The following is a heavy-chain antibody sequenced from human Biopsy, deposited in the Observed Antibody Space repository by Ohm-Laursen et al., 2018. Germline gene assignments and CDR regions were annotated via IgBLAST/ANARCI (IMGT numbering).Heavy chain of an antibody. V-gene: IGHV3-9*01. CDR3: AKVRKGFGESGSQYNSDMDV. CDR1: GFNFNHYA. CDR2: ISWSNDNI. D-gene: IGHD3-10*01. Sequence: SLRLSCSASGFNFNHYAMQWVRQVPGKGPEWVSSISWSNDNIHYADSVKGRFTISRDNAKNSLYLQMNSLRAEDTAFYYCAKVRKGFGESGSQYNSDMDVWGQGTTVTVSS. J-gene: IGHJ6*02.